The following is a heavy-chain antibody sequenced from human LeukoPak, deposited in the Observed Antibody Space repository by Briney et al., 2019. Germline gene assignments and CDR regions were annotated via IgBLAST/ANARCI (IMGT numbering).Heavy chain of an antibody. D-gene: IGHD1-1*01. CDR3: ASVDGTTGTHLGFDY. CDR1: GYTFTGYY. J-gene: IGHJ4*02. V-gene: IGHV1-2*06. CDR2: INPNSGGT. Sequence: GASVKVSCKASGYTFTGYYMHWVRQAPGQGLEWMGRINPNSGGTNYAQKFQGRVTMTRDTSISTVYMELSRLRSDDTAAYYCASVDGTTGTHLGFDYWGQGTLVTVSS.